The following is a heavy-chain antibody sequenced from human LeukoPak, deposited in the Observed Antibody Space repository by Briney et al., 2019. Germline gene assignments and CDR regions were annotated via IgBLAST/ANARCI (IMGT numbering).Heavy chain of an antibody. J-gene: IGHJ4*02. CDR2: ISSSSSYI. CDR3: ARDIHDFWSGYYNFDY. CDR1: GFTFSSYS. Sequence: GGSLRLSCAASGFTFSSYSMNWVRQAPGKGLEWVSSISSSSSYIYYADPVKGRFTISRDNAKNSLYLQMNSLRAEDTAVYYCARDIHDFWSGYYNFDYWGQGTLVTVSS. D-gene: IGHD3-3*01. V-gene: IGHV3-21*01.